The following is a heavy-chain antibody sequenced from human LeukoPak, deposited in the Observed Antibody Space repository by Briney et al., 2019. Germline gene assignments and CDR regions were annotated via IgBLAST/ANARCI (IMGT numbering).Heavy chain of an antibody. V-gene: IGHV1-46*01. CDR2: INPSGGST. J-gene: IGHJ6*03. CDR3: ARGLTGPTVRYYYNYYMDV. D-gene: IGHD1-1*01. CDR1: GYTFTSYY. Sequence: ASVKVSCKASGYTFTSYYMHWVRQAPGQGLEWMGIINPSGGSTSYAQKFQGRATMTRDTSKNQFSLKLSSVTAADTAVYYCARGLTGPTVRYYYNYYMDVWGKGITVTISS.